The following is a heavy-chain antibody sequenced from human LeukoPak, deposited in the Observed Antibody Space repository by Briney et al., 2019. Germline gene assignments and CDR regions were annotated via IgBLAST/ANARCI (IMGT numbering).Heavy chain of an antibody. CDR3: GRQGYTASYYFFDY. V-gene: IGHV4-4*07. D-gene: IGHD1-26*01. J-gene: IGHJ4*02. Sequence: PSETLSLTCTVSSGSIRSYYWGWVRQPPGKGLEWIGRIYTTGTTQYNPPLKSRVTMSVDTSTNQFSLNLRSMTAADTAVYYCGRQGYTASYYFFDYWSQGTLVAVS. CDR2: IYTTGTT. CDR1: SGSIRSYY.